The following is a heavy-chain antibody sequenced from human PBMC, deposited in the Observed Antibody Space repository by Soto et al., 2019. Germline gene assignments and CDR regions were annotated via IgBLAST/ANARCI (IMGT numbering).Heavy chain of an antibody. CDR3: ARGRYGDY. CDR2: ISAHNGNT. J-gene: IGHJ4*02. Sequence: HVHLVQSGAEVKKPGASVKVSCKGSGYAFTTYGITWVRQAPGQGLEWMGWISAHNGNTNYAQKLQGRDTVTRDTSTSTAYLELRSLRSDDTAVYYCARGRYGDYWGQGALVTVSS. CDR1: GYAFTTYG. D-gene: IGHD1-1*01. V-gene: IGHV1-18*01.